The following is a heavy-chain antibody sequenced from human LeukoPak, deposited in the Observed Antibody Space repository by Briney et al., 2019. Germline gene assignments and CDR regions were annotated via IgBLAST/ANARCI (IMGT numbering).Heavy chain of an antibody. CDR2: INHSGSA. V-gene: IGHV4-34*01. CDR3: ARRGAENFDSSGYYNYYYYMDV. D-gene: IGHD3-22*01. J-gene: IGHJ6*03. CDR1: GMSSTDYY. Sequence: SETLSLTCVVNGMSSTDYYWTWIRQPQGKGPEWIGEINHSGSASYNSFLRSRISLLVDTSKKQFSLNLTSVTAADTAVYYCARRGAENFDSSGYYNYYYYMDVWGKGTPVTISS.